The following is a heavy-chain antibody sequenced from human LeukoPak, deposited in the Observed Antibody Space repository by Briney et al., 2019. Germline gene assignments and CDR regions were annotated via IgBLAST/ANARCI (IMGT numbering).Heavy chain of an antibody. J-gene: IGHJ4*02. V-gene: IGHV3-21*01. D-gene: IGHD2-2*01. CDR1: GFTFSTYT. CDR2: VSVSSSYI. Sequence: PGGTLGLSCEASGFTFSTYTMTWVRQAPGKGLDRESSVSVSSSYIYYAGSVNGRFTISRDNTKNSLYLQMNSLRVEDTAVYFCTRDGKDCSSTSCSADYWGQGTLVTVSS. CDR3: TRDGKDCSSTSCSADY.